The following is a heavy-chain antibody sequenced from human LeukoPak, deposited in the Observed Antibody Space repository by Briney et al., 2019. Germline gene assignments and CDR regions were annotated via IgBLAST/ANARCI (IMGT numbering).Heavy chain of an antibody. CDR3: ARAMRSGYDY. CDR2: ISSSSDSI. J-gene: IGHJ4*02. Sequence: GGSLRLSCAASGFTFSHYEMNWVRQAPGKGLEWVSYISSSSDSIYYADSVKGRFTISRDNAENSLYLQMNSLRDEDTAVYYCARAMRSGYDYWGRGTLVTVSS. V-gene: IGHV3-48*02. D-gene: IGHD5-12*01. CDR1: GFTFSHYE.